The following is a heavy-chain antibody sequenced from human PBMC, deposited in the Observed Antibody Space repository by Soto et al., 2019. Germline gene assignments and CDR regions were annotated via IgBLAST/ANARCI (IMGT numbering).Heavy chain of an antibody. Sequence: GGSLRLSCAAFGFTLSSYAIHWVRQAPGKGLEWVTVISKGGSNLYFADSVKGRFTISRDNSKNTLYLQMNSLRSEDTAVYYCAREVEYTSAFGISSSFDYWGQGTLVTVPQ. CDR3: AREVEYTSAFGISSSFDY. CDR1: GFTLSSYA. J-gene: IGHJ4*02. CDR2: ISKGGSNL. V-gene: IGHV3-30-3*01. D-gene: IGHD6-19*01.